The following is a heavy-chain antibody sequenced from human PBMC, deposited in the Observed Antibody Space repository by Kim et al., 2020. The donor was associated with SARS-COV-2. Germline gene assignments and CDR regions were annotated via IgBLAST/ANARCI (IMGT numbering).Heavy chain of an antibody. Sequence: GGSLRLSCAASGFTFSDFAIHWVRQAPGKGLEWVSGINWNSVILDYADSVKGRFTISRDNARNSLYLQMNSLRPEDTALYYCVKDRGFNYFAMDLWGQGT. J-gene: IGHJ6*02. CDR3: VKDRGFNYFAMDL. CDR1: GFTFSDFA. CDR2: INWNSVIL. V-gene: IGHV3-9*01.